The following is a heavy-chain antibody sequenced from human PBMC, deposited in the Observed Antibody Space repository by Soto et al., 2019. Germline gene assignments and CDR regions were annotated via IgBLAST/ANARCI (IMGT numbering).Heavy chain of an antibody. D-gene: IGHD3-22*01. V-gene: IGHV1-18*01. Sequence: QVQLVQSGAEVKKPGASVKVSCKASGYSFTSYNINWLRQARGQGLEWMGWISPYNGNTDYVQKFQGRVIMTTDTSTSTVYMELRSLRSDDTAIYYCATDFTHTSGYSLWGQGTLVTVSS. CDR1: GYSFTSYN. CDR2: ISPYNGNT. CDR3: ATDFTHTSGYSL. J-gene: IGHJ4*02.